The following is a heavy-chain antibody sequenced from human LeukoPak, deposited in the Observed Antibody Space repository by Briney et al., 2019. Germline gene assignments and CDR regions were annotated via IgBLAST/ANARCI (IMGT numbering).Heavy chain of an antibody. D-gene: IGHD3-10*01. V-gene: IGHV3-7*01. Sequence: GGSLRLSCAASGFTFSSYWMSWVRQAPGKGLEWVANIKQDGSEKYYVDSVKGRFTISRDNAKNSLYLQMNSLRAEDTAVYYCARVPSLLWFGELPACFDYWGQGTLVTVSS. J-gene: IGHJ4*02. CDR1: GFTFSSYW. CDR2: IKQDGSEK. CDR3: ARVPSLLWFGELPACFDY.